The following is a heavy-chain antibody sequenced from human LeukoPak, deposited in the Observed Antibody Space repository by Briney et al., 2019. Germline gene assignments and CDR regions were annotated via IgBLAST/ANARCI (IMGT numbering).Heavy chain of an antibody. CDR3: ARLATVPG. Sequence: ASVKGSCKASGYTFTDYYLHRVRQAPGQGLEWMGWIHPNSGGANYAQKFQGRVTMTRDTSISTAYMELTSLRSDDTAVYYCARLATVPGWGQGTLVIVSS. CDR1: GYTFTDYY. J-gene: IGHJ1*01. D-gene: IGHD6-19*01. CDR2: IHPNSGGA. V-gene: IGHV1-2*02.